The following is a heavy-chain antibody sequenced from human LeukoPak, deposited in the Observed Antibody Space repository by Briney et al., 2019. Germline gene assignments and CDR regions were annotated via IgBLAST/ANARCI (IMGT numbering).Heavy chain of an antibody. D-gene: IGHD7-27*01. J-gene: IGHJ4*02. CDR2: INTDGSST. Sequence: GGSLRLSCAASGFTFSTYWMQWVRQAPGRGLVWVSRINTDGSSTTYADSVKGRFTISRDNAKDTLYLQMNSLRAEDTAVYFCARALGQPYFDYWGQGALVTVSS. CDR1: GFTFSTYW. V-gene: IGHV3-74*01. CDR3: ARALGQPYFDY.